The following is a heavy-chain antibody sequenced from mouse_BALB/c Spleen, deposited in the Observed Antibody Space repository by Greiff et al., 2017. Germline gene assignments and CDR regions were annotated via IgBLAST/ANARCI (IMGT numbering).Heavy chain of an antibody. J-gene: IGHJ3*01. D-gene: IGHD2-14*01. Sequence: EVMLVESGGGLVQPGGSLKLSCAASGFTFSSYGMSWVRQTPDKRLELVATINSNGGCTYYPDSVKGRFTISRDNPKNTLFLQMTSLRSEDTAMYYCARSLYRYDVVAYWGQGTLVTVSA. V-gene: IGHV5-6-3*01. CDR2: INSNGGCT. CDR1: GFTFSSYG. CDR3: ARSLYRYDVVAY.